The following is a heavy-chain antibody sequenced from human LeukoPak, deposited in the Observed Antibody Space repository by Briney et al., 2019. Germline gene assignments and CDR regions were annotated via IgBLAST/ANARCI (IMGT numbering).Heavy chain of an antibody. D-gene: IGHD5-18*01. CDR3: TRSYVDTAMVFDY. Sequence: GGSLRLSCTASGFTFGDYAMSWVRQAPGKGLEWVGFIRSKAYGGTTEYAASVKGRFTISRDDSKSIAYLQMNSLKTEATAVYYCTRSYVDTAMVFDYWGQGTLVTVSS. V-gene: IGHV3-49*04. CDR1: GFTFGDYA. J-gene: IGHJ4*02. CDR2: IRSKAYGGTT.